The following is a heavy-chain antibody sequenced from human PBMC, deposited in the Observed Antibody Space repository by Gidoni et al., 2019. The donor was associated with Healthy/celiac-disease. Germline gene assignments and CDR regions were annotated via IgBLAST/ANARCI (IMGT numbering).Heavy chain of an antibody. V-gene: IGHV3-23*01. D-gene: IGHD3-3*01. J-gene: IGHJ6*02. CDR2: IIGSGGST. CDR3: AKGESGYLYGMDV. CDR1: GFTFSSYA. Sequence: EVQLLESGGGVVQPGGSLSRSCAASGFTFSSYAMSWVRQAPGKGLEWFSAIIGSGGSTYYADSVKGRFTISRDNSKNTLYLQMNSLRAEDTAVYYCAKGESGYLYGMDVWGQGTTVTVSS.